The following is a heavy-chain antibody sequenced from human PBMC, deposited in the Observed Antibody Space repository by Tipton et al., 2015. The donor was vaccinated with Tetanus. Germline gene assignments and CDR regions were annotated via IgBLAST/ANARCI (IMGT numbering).Heavy chain of an antibody. V-gene: IGHV1-2*02. Sequence: QMQLVQSGAEMKKPGASVKVSCKASGYTFTGYYIYWVRQAPGQGLEWMGWIDPNSGGTVYAQKFQGRVTMTRDTSINTGYMELRSLRSDDTAVYYCARDRGDYIYYGMDVWGPGTTVTVS. CDR1: GYTFTGYY. CDR2: IDPNSGGT. D-gene: IGHD3-22*01. J-gene: IGHJ6*02. CDR3: ARDRGDYIYYGMDV.